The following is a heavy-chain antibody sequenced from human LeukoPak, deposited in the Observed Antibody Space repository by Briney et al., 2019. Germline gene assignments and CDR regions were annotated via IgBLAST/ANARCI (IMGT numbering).Heavy chain of an antibody. CDR3: ARSRNWFDP. CDR2: ISYDGRNK. Sequence: PAGSLRLSCAASGFTFSGYGMHWVRQAPGKGLEWVAVISYDGRNKYYADSVKGRFTISRDNSKNTLYLKMNSLRSEDTAVYYCARSRNWFDPWGQGTLVTVSS. V-gene: IGHV3-30*03. CDR1: GFTFSGYG. J-gene: IGHJ5*02.